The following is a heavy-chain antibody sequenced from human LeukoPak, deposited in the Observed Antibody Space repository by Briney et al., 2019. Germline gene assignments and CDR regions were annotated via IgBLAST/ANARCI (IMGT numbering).Heavy chain of an antibody. V-gene: IGHV3-30-3*01. Sequence: GGSLRLSCAASGFTVSNHYMSWVRQAPGKGLEWVAVISYDGSNKYYADSVKGRFTISRDNSKNTLYLQMNSLRAEDTAVYYCAREGSYYDFWSGYFADRPYNWFDPWGQGTLVTVSS. CDR2: ISYDGSNK. D-gene: IGHD3-3*01. CDR1: GFTVSNHY. J-gene: IGHJ5*02. CDR3: AREGSYYDFWSGYFADRPYNWFDP.